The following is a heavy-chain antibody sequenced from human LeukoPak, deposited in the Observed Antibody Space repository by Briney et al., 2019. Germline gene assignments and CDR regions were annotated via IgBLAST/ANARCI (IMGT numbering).Heavy chain of an antibody. CDR3: ARGRSITILRGVAISDGFDI. J-gene: IGHJ3*02. CDR1: GFTFSSYA. V-gene: IGHV3-21*06. Sequence: GSSLRLSCAASGFTFSSYAMHWVHQAPGKGLEWVSSIATSSDYIYYAVSLKGRFPTSRDNAKNSLYLHMNSLRPDDTAVYYCARGRSITILRGVAISDGFDIWGQGTKVTVS. CDR2: IATSSDYI. D-gene: IGHD3-10*01.